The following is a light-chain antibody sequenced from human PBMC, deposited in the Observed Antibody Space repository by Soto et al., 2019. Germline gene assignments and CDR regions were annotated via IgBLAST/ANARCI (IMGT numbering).Light chain of an antibody. Sequence: DIQMTQSPSTLSASVGDRVTITCRASQTLSSWLAWYQQKPGKAPKLLIYDVSSLESGVPSRFSGSGSGTEFTLTISSLQPDDFATYYCQQYNSYPLTFGGGTKVEIK. CDR1: QTLSSW. CDR2: DVS. CDR3: QQYNSYPLT. V-gene: IGKV1-5*01. J-gene: IGKJ4*01.